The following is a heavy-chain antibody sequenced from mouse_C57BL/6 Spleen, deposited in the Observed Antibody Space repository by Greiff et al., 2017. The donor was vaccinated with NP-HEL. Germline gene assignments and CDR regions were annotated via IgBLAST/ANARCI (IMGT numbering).Heavy chain of an antibody. D-gene: IGHD2-5*01. J-gene: IGHJ4*01. Sequence: QVQLQQPGAELVMPGASVKLSCKASGYTFTSYWMHWVKQRPGQGLEWIGEIDPSDSYTNYNQKFKGKSTLTVDKSSSTAYMQLSSLTSEDSAVYYSARSFPAYYSNYLYAMDYWGQGTSVTVSS. CDR3: ARSFPAYYSNYLYAMDY. V-gene: IGHV1-69*01. CDR2: IDPSDSYT. CDR1: GYTFTSYW.